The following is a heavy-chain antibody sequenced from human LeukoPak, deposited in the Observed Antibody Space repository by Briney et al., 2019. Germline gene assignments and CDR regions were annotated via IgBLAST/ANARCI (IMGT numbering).Heavy chain of an antibody. CDR1: GFTFSSYA. D-gene: IGHD3-16*02. CDR2: ISGSGGST. J-gene: IGHJ4*02. CDR3: AKNMITFGGVIANNY. V-gene: IGHV3-23*01. Sequence: GGSLRLSCAASGFTFSSYAMSWVRQAPGKGLEWVSAISGSGGSTYYADSVKGRFTISRDNSRNTLYLQMNSLRAEDTAVYYCAKNMITFGGVIANNYWGQGTLVTVSS.